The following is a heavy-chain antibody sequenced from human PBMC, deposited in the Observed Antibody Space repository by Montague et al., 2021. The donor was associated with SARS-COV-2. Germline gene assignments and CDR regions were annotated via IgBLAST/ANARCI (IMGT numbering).Heavy chain of an antibody. V-gene: IGHV4-34*09. J-gene: IGHJ4*02. D-gene: IGHD2-2*02. CDR3: ARVPLYFDGFDF. Sequence: WTWVRQAPGKGLEWIGECNQSGRTTHYNPSLLGRVTISVDMSRNQVFLTLNSVTVADTAVYYCARVPLYFDGFDFWGQGDLVTV. CDR2: CNQSGRT.